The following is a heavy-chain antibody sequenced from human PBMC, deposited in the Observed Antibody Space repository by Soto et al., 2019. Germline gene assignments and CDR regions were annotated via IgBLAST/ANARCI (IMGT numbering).Heavy chain of an antibody. V-gene: IGHV4-30-4*08. CDR3: ARGGARWPGYFDS. Sequence: SETLSLTCSVSGGSISGDYYWSWIRQSPEKGLEWIGYIYYCGSSYSNPALQSRLSMSLDTSKNQFSLKLRSVTAADTAVYYGARGGARWPGYFDSWGQGALVTVSS. CDR1: GGSISGDYY. CDR2: IYYCGSS. J-gene: IGHJ4*02. D-gene: IGHD2-15*01.